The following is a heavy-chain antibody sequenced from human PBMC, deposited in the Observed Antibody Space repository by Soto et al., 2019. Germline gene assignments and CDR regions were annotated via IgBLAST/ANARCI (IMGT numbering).Heavy chain of an antibody. D-gene: IGHD3-22*01. CDR2: ISAYNGNT. CDR3: ARTMYYDSSGYYPKYYFDY. V-gene: IGHV1-18*01. J-gene: IGHJ4*02. Sequence: GASVKVSCKASGYTFTSYGISWVRQAPGQGLEWMGWISAYNGNTNYAQKLQGRVTMATDTSTSTAYMELRSLRSDDTAVYYCARTMYYDSSGYYPKYYFDYWGQGTLVTVSS. CDR1: GYTFTSYG.